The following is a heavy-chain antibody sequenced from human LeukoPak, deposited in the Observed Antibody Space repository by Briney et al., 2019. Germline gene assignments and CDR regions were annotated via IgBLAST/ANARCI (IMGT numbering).Heavy chain of an antibody. CDR1: GGSISSYY. CDR2: IYTSGST. Sequence: SETLSLTCTVSGGSISSYYWSWIRQPAGKGLEWIGRIYTSGSTNYNPSLKSRVTMSVDTSKNQFSLRLISVTAADTAVYARVRVIDWGSSYFDYWGQGNLVTVSS. D-gene: IGHD3-9*01. V-gene: IGHV4-4*07. J-gene: IGHJ4*02. CDR3: VRVIDWGSSYFDY.